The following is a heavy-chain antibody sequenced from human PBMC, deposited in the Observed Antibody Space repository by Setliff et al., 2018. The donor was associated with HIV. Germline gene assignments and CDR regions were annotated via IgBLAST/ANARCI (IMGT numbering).Heavy chain of an antibody. CDR1: GASISNSNSY. J-gene: IGHJ6*03. CDR2: IYSSGSP. Sequence: SETLSLTCTVYGASISNSNSYWGWIRQPPGKRLEWLGSIYSSGSPSYNPSLSSRLTISVDTSKNHVSLRLSSVTAADTAVYYCARAELHYDILTQFKSVDVWGKGTTGTVS. D-gene: IGHD3-9*01. V-gene: IGHV4-39*02. CDR3: ARAELHYDILTQFKSVDV.